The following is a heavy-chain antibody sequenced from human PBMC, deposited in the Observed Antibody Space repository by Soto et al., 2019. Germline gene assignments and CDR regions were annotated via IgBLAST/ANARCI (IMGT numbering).Heavy chain of an antibody. CDR2: ISAYNGNT. CDR3: ARDSPPLDY. V-gene: IGHV1-18*01. Sequence: ASAKVSCKGSGYTFTSYAIGWVRQAPGQGLEWMGWISAYNGNTKYAQKLQGRVTMTTDTSTSTAYMELRSLRSDDTAVYYCARDSPPLDYWGQGTLVTVSS. J-gene: IGHJ4*02. CDR1: GYTFTSYA.